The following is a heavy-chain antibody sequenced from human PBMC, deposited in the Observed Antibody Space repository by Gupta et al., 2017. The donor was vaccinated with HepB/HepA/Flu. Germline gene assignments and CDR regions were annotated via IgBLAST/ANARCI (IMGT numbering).Heavy chain of an antibody. Sequence: EVQLLESGGGLVQPGGSLRLSCASSGFTFSSYAMSWVRQAPGKGLEWVSGISGSGGSTYYADSVKGRFTISRDNSKNTLYLQMNSLRDEDTAVYYCARGSIAVAYAFHIGGRGTMVTVSS. CDR3: ARGSIAVAYAFHI. D-gene: IGHD6-19*01. J-gene: IGHJ3*02. V-gene: IGHV3-23*01. CDR2: ISGSGGST. CDR1: GFTFSSYA.